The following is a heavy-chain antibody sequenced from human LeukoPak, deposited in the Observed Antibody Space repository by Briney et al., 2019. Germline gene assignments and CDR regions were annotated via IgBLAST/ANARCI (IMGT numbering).Heavy chain of an antibody. CDR1: GGSLSSPNYY. V-gene: IGHV4-61*02. J-gene: IGHJ5*02. D-gene: IGHD3-3*01. CDR3: ARDHRESLYDFWSAFDP. CDR2: IYTSGST. Sequence: SETLSLTCTVSGGSLSSPNYYWSWIRQPAGKGLEWIGRIYTSGSTNYNPSLKSRLTISLDTSKNQFSLKLSSVTAADTAVYYCARDHRESLYDFWSAFDPWGQGTLVTVSS.